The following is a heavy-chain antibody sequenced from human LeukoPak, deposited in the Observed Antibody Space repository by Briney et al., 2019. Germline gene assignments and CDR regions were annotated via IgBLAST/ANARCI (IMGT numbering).Heavy chain of an antibody. CDR3: VQGYCSGGGCYLWYFDY. CDR1: GFTFSSYA. Sequence: GSLRLSCSASGFTFSSYAMHWVRQAPGKGLEYVSAISSNGGSTYYADSVKGRFTISRDNSKNTLYLQMSSLRAEDTAVYYCVQGYCSGGGCYLWYFDYWGQGTLVTVSS. V-gene: IGHV3-64D*06. D-gene: IGHD2-15*01. CDR2: ISSNGGST. J-gene: IGHJ4*02.